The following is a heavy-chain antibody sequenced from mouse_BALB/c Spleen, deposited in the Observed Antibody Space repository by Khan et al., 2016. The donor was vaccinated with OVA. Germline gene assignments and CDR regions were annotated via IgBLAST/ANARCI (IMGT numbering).Heavy chain of an antibody. CDR3: ARDGSSSAY. J-gene: IGHJ3*01. CDR1: GYTFTNYG. CDR2: INTNTGEP. V-gene: IGHV9-3*02. Sequence: QIQLVQSGPELKKPGETVKISCKASGYTFTNYGMNWVKQAPGKGLKWMGWINTNTGEPTYAEEFKGRFAFSLETSASTAYLQINNLINEDTATYFCARDGSSSAYWGQGTLVTVPA. D-gene: IGHD1-1*01.